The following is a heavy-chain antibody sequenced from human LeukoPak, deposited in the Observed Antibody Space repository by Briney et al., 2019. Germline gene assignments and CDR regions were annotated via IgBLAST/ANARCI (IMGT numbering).Heavy chain of an antibody. Sequence: APVKVSCKASGYTFTGYYLHWVRQAPGQGLEWMGWINPNSGGTNYAQKFQGRVTMTRDTSISTAYMELSRLRSADTAVYYCMREGYSSGWSLYFDYWGQGALVTVSS. CDR2: INPNSGGT. CDR3: MREGYSSGWSLYFDY. CDR1: GYTFTGYY. D-gene: IGHD6-19*01. V-gene: IGHV1-2*02. J-gene: IGHJ4*02.